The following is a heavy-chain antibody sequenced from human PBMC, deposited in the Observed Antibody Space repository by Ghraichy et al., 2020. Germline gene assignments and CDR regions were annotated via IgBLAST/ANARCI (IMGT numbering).Heavy chain of an antibody. V-gene: IGHV3-43*02. D-gene: IGHD6-13*01. CDR2: ISGDGGST. Sequence: LSLTCAASGFTFDDYAMHWVRQAPGKGLEWVSLISGDGGSTYYADSVKGRFTISRDNSKNSLYLQMNSLRTEDTALYYCAKDYGRGSSWLDYWGQGTLVTVSS. J-gene: IGHJ4*02. CDR3: AKDYGRGSSWLDY. CDR1: GFTFDDYA.